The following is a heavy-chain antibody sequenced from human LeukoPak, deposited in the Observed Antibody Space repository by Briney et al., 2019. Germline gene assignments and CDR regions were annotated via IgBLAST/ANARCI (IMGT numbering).Heavy chain of an antibody. D-gene: IGHD2-2*02. CDR1: GYTFTGYY. CDR2: INPNSGGT. Sequence: ASVKVSCKASGYTFTGYYMHWVRQAPGQGLEWMGWINPNSGGTNYAQKFQGRVTMTRDTSISTAYMELSRLRSDDTAVYYCARDRHYCSSTSRYRTKYFQHWGQGTLVTVSS. J-gene: IGHJ1*01. V-gene: IGHV1-2*02. CDR3: ARDRHYCSSTSRYRTKYFQH.